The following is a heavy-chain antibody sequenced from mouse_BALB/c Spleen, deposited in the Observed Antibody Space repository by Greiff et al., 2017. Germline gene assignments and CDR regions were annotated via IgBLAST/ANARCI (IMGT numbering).Heavy chain of an antibody. J-gene: IGHJ3*01. CDR3: AVYGNYPAWFAY. V-gene: IGHV1-20*02. D-gene: IGHD2-10*02. Sequence: EVQLQQSGPELVKPGASVKISCKASGYSFTGYFMNWVMQSHGKSLEWIGRINPYNGDTFYNQKFKGKATLTVDKSSSTAHMELRSLASEDSAVYYCAVYGNYPAWFAYWGQGTLVTVSA. CDR2: INPYNGDT. CDR1: GYSFTGYF.